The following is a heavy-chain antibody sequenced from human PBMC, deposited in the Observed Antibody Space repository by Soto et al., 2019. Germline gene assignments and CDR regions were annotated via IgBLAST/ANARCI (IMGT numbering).Heavy chain of an antibody. Sequence: EVQLLESGGGLVQPGGSLRLSCAASGFTFSSYAMSWVRQAPGKGLEWVSAISGSGGSTYYAESVKGRFTISRDNSKNTLYLQMNSLRAEDTAVYYCAKVAGAGSYYIVDNAFDIWGQGTMVTVSS. V-gene: IGHV3-23*01. J-gene: IGHJ3*02. CDR1: GFTFSSYA. CDR2: ISGSGGST. D-gene: IGHD1-26*01. CDR3: AKVAGAGSYYIVDNAFDI.